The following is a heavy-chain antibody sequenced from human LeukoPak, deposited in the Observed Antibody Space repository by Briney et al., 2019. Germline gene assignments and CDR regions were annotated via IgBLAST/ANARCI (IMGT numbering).Heavy chain of an antibody. CDR2: ISYDGSNK. J-gene: IGHJ6*02. D-gene: IGHD2-2*01. CDR3: AREWDCSSTSCSDYYCGMDV. V-gene: IGHV3-30-3*01. Sequence: QPGRSLRLSCAASGFTFSSYAMHWVRQAPGKGLEWVAVISYDGSNKYYADSVKGRFTISRDNSKNTLYLQMNSLRAEDTAVYYCAREWDCSSTSCSDYYCGMDVWGQGTTVTVSS. CDR1: GFTFSSYA.